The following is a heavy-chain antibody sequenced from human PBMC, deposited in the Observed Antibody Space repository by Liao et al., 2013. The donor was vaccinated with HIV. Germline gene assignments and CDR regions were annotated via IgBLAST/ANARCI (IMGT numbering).Heavy chain of an antibody. CDR2: ISYSGTT. CDR3: ARYSPYGRLDY. J-gene: IGHJ4*02. CDR1: GGSISSGSDYY. Sequence: QVQLQESGPGLVKPSQTLSLTCTVSGGSISSGSDYYWSWFRQPPGKGLEWIGHISYSGTTYYNPSLKGRVTISLDTSKNQFSLRLTSATAADTAVHYCARYSPYGRLDYWGQGTLVTVSS. D-gene: IGHD4-11*01. V-gene: IGHV4-30-4*01.